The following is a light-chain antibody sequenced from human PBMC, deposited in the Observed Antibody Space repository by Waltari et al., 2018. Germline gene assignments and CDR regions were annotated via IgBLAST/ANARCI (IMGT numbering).Light chain of an antibody. CDR2: DVS. V-gene: IGKV1-39*01. CDR3: QQSYSTPRT. Sequence: IPMTQSPPSLSASVGDTVTITCRASQSLNTYLNWYQQKPGKAPKLLIYDVSSLQSGVPSRFSGSGSGTDFTLTISSLQPEDFATYYCQQSYSTPRTFGHGTKVEI. CDR1: QSLNTY. J-gene: IGKJ1*01.